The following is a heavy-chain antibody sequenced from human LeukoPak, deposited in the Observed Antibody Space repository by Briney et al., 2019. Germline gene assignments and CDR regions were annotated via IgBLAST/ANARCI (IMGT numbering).Heavy chain of an antibody. CDR1: GFTFSSYL. CDR2: IHSDGSGT. Sequence: GGSLRLSCAASGFTFSSYLMHWVRQAPGKGLVEVSRIHSDGSGTNYADSVKGRFTISRDNAKNTLYLQVNSLRAEDTAVYYCARGANGRYGGFDYWGQGTPVTVSS. J-gene: IGHJ4*02. CDR3: ARGANGRYGGFDY. V-gene: IGHV3-74*01. D-gene: IGHD2-8*01.